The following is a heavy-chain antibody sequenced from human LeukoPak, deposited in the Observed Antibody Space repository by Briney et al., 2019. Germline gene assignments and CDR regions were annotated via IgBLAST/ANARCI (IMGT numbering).Heavy chain of an antibody. V-gene: IGHV3-23*01. CDR1: GFTFSSYA. Sequence: GGSLRLSCAAPGFTFSSYAMSWVRQAPGKGLEWVSAISGSGGSTYYADSVKGRFTISRDNSKNTLYLQMNSLRAEDTAVYYCAKEDDDYVWGSYRTSPSGYFDYWGQGTLVTVSS. CDR3: AKEDDDYVWGSYRTSPSGYFDY. D-gene: IGHD3-16*02. CDR2: ISGSGGST. J-gene: IGHJ4*02.